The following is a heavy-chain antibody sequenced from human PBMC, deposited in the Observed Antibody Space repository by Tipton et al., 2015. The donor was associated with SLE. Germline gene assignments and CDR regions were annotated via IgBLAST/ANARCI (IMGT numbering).Heavy chain of an antibody. Sequence: TLSLTCVVSGYSISSGYYWGWIRQPPVKGLEWIGTTYQSGSTYYNPSLKSRVTISVDTSKNQFSLKLSSVTAADTAVYYCARGRRATYYDFWSGEGAFDYWGQVTLVTVSS. CDR3: ARGRRATYYDFWSGEGAFDY. CDR1: GYSISSGYY. V-gene: IGHV4-38-2*01. CDR2: TYQSGST. J-gene: IGHJ4*02. D-gene: IGHD3-3*01.